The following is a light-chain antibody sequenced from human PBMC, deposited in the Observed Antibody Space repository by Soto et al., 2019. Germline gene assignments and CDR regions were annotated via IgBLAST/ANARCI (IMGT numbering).Light chain of an antibody. CDR1: QAISTW. V-gene: IGKV1D-12*01. CDR3: QQANSFPRT. Sequence: DIQMTQSPSSVSASVGDRVTITCRASQAISTWLAWYQQKPGKAPKLLIYAASNLQTGVPSRFSGSGSGTDYTLTISSLQPEDFANDYCQQANSFPRTFGQGTKVEIK. J-gene: IGKJ1*01. CDR2: AAS.